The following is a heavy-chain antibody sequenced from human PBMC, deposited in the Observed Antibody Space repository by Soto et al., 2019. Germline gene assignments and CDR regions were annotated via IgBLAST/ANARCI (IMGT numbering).Heavy chain of an antibody. CDR2: IWYDGSNK. Sequence: PGGSLRLSCAASGFTFSSYGMHWVRQAPGKGLEWVAVIWYDGSNKYYADTVKGRFTISRDNSKNTQYLQMNSLRAEDTAVYYCARDTAMVTGYYYYGMDVWGQGTTVTVSS. D-gene: IGHD5-18*01. J-gene: IGHJ6*02. CDR1: GFTFSSYG. CDR3: ARDTAMVTGYYYYGMDV. V-gene: IGHV3-33*01.